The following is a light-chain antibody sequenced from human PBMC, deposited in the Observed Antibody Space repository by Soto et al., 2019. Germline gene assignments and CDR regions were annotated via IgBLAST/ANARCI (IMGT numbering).Light chain of an antibody. V-gene: IGKV1-5*03. CDR2: KAS. CDR1: QSISSW. CDR3: KQYNSYWT. J-gene: IGKJ1*01. Sequence: GDRVTITCRASQSISSWLAWYQQKPGKAPKLLIYKASSLESGVPSRFSGSGSGTEFTLTISSLQPDDFATYYCKQYNSYWTFGQGTKV.